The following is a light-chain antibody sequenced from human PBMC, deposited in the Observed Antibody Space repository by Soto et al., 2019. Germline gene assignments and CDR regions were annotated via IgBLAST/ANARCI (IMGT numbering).Light chain of an antibody. CDR1: QSVSSSY. CDR3: QQYNNWPRT. Sequence: EIVLTQSPGILSLSPGERATLSCRASQSVSSSYLAWYQQKPGQAPRLLIYGASTRATGIPARFSGSGSGTEFTLTINSLQSEDFAVYYCQQYNNWPRTFGQGTKVDIK. CDR2: GAS. V-gene: IGKV3-15*01. J-gene: IGKJ1*01.